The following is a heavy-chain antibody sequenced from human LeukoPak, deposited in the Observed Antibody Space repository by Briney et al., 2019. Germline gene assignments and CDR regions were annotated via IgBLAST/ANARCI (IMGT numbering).Heavy chain of an antibody. V-gene: IGHV3-48*04. CDR1: GFTFTKYS. CDR3: ARDLGGYNFYD. CDR2: INSGSYSI. D-gene: IGHD5-24*01. J-gene: IGHJ4*02. Sequence: GGSLRLSCAASGFTFTKYSMNWVRQAPGQGLEWVSYINSGSYSIYYADSVKGRFTISRDNAKDSVYLQMNSLRAEDTAVYYCARDLGGYNFYDWGQGTLVTVA.